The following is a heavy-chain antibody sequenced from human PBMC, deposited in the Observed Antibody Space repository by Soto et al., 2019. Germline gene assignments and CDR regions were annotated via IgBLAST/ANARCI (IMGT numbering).Heavy chain of an antibody. D-gene: IGHD2-8*02. J-gene: IGHJ5*02. CDR3: ARSYCADSVSCNWFDP. V-gene: IGHV4-59*01. CDR1: GDSSSTNY. Sequence: QVQLQESGPGLVKSSETLSLTCSVSGDSSSTNYWGWIRQPPGKGLEWIGYINYSGRSNQNPSLKSRLSISVDASKNQVSLKLTSVTAADTAVYYCARSYCADSVSCNWFDPWGQGTLVVVSS. CDR2: INYSGRS.